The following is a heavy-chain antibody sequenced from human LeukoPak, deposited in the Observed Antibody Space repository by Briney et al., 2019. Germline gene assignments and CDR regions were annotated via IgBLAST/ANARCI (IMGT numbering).Heavy chain of an antibody. J-gene: IGHJ3*02. CDR1: GGSISSGGYY. V-gene: IGHV4-31*03. CDR3: ARARSYGSDDAFDI. Sequence: SETLSLTCTVSGGSISSGGYYWSWIRQHPGQGLEWIGYIYYSGSTYYNPSLKSRVTISVDTSKNQFSLKLSSVTAADTAVYYCARARSYGSDDAFDIWGQGTMVTVSS. D-gene: IGHD3-10*01. CDR2: IYYSGST.